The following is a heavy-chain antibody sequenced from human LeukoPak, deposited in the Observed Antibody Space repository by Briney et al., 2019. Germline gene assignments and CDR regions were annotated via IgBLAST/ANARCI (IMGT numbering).Heavy chain of an antibody. CDR3: ARALMGATDMGAPDY. CDR2: INPNSGGT. Sequence: GASVKVSCKASGYTFTGYYMHWVRQAPGQGLELMGWINPNSGGTNYAQKFQGRVTMTRDTSISTAYMELSRLRSDDTAVYYCARALMGATDMGAPDYWGQGTLVTVSS. V-gene: IGHV1-2*02. J-gene: IGHJ4*02. CDR1: GYTFTGYY. D-gene: IGHD1-26*01.